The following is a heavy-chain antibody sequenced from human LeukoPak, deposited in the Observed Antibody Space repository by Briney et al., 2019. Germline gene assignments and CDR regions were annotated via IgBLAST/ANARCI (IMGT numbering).Heavy chain of an antibody. D-gene: IGHD1-26*01. Sequence: GGSLRLSCAASGFTVRTNYISWVRQAPGKGLEWVAVISYDGSTKYYADSVKGRFTISRDNSKNTLYLQMNSLRAEDTAVYYCAKDHCVQCWDYYYMDVWGKGTTVTVSS. J-gene: IGHJ6*03. CDR3: AKDHCVQCWDYYYMDV. CDR2: ISYDGSTK. V-gene: IGHV3-30*18. CDR1: GFTVRTNY.